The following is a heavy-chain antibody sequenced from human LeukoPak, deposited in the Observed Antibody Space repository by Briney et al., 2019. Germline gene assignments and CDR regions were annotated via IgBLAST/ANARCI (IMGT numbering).Heavy chain of an antibody. CDR2: VSGSGTTT. CDR1: GFAFNTYG. CDR3: GKDRTWGLDY. D-gene: IGHD7-27*01. Sequence: GGSLRLSCAASGFAFNTYGMSWVRQAPGKGLEWVSAVSGSGTTTYYADSAKGRFTISRDNSKNTLYLQMNSLRAEDTALYYCGKDRTWGLDYWGQGSLVTVSS. J-gene: IGHJ4*02. V-gene: IGHV3-23*01.